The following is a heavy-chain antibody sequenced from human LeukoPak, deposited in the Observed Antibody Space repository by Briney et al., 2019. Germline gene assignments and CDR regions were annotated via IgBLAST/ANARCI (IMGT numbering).Heavy chain of an antibody. CDR1: GFTFNRHW. J-gene: IGHJ3*02. V-gene: IGHV3-74*01. Sequence: GGSLRLSCAASGFTFNRHWMHWVRQAPGKGLVWVSRSNSDGSSTVYADSVKGRFTISRDNAKNTLYLQMNSLRAEDTAVYYCARAGYYDSSGYYAANAFDIWGQGTMVTVSS. CDR3: ARAGYYDSSGYYAANAFDI. D-gene: IGHD3-22*01. CDR2: SNSDGSST.